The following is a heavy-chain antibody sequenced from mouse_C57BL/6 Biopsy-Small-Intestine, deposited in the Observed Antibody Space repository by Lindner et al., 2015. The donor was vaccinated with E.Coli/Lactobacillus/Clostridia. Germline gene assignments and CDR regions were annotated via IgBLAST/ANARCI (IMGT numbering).Heavy chain of an antibody. D-gene: IGHD1-1*02. J-gene: IGHJ2*01. CDR1: GYSFTAYN. CDR2: INPYYGST. CDR3: ARLYNHDGVLYY. V-gene: IGHV1-39*01. Sequence: VQLQESGAELVKPGASVKISCKASGYSFTAYNMNWLRQSHGKSLEWIGNINPYYGSTIYNQNVKAKATLTVDKSSSTAYMQLNSLTSEDSAVYYCARLYNHDGVLYYWGQGTTLTVSS.